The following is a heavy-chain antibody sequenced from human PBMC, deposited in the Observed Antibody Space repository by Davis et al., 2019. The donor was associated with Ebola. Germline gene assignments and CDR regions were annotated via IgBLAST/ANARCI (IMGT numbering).Heavy chain of an antibody. CDR1: GFTFDDYA. CDR2: ISWNSGSI. CDR3: AKDIAYSRTVGFDY. Sequence: PGGSLRLSCAASGFTFDDYAMHWVRQAPGKGLEWVSGISWNSGSIGYADSVKGRFTISRDNAKNSLYLQMNSLRAEDTALYYCAKDIAYSRTVGFDYWGQGTLVTVSS. D-gene: IGHD6-13*01. J-gene: IGHJ4*02. V-gene: IGHV3-9*01.